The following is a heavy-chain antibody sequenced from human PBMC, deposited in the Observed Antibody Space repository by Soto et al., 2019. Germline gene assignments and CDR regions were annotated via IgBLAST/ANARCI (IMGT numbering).Heavy chain of an antibody. V-gene: IGHV4-39*01. CDR2: IFYSGST. CDR1: SGSISSTIYS. Sequence: PEETLSLTCTVSSGSISSTIYSWDWIRQPPGKGLEWIGSIFYSGSTYYNPSLKSRVTISVDTSKNQFSLTLTSVTAADTAVYYCARQCRGVTCHWFVPWGQGTLVTSPQ. J-gene: IGHJ5*02. CDR3: ARQCRGVTCHWFVP. D-gene: IGHD2-15*01.